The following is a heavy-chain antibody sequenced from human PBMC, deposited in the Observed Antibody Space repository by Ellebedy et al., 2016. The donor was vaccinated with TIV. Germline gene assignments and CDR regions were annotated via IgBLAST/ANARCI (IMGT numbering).Heavy chain of an antibody. Sequence: GESLKISCAASGFTFSSYAMHWVRQAPGKGLEWVAVIWYDGSNKYYADSVKGRFTISRDNSKNTLYLQMNSLRAEDTAVYYCARDRKPFWSGYYSNDYWGQGTLVTVSS. CDR2: IWYDGSNK. CDR3: ARDRKPFWSGYYSNDY. J-gene: IGHJ4*02. V-gene: IGHV3-33*08. CDR1: GFTFSSYA. D-gene: IGHD3-3*02.